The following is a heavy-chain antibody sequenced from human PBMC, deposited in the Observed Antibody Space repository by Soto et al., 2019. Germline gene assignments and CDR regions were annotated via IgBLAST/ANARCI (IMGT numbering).Heavy chain of an antibody. CDR2: ITGSGGST. D-gene: IGHD6-6*01. CDR3: AKGSSSSRPYYFDS. J-gene: IGHJ4*02. CDR1: GFTFSGFA. V-gene: IGHV3-23*01. Sequence: EVQLLESGGGLAQPGGSLRLSCAASGFTFSGFAMSWVRQAPGKGLEWVSAITGSGGSTYHADSVTGRFTISRDNSKNTLYLEMNSLRADDTAVYYCAKGSSSSRPYYFDSWGQGTLATVSS.